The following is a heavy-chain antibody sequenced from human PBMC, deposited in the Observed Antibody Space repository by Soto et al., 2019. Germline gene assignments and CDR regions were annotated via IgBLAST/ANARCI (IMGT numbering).Heavy chain of an antibody. J-gene: IGHJ6*02. CDR3: ARFSGGSYNTYYFYYGMDV. Sequence: ASVKVSCQASGYTFTSYGISWVRQAPGQGLDWMGWISAYNGNTKDAQDLQGRVTMTTDTSTRTAYMELRSLRSDDTAMYYCARFSGGSYNTYYFYYGMDVWGQGTTVTVSS. D-gene: IGHD2-15*01. CDR1: GYTFTSYG. CDR2: ISAYNGNT. V-gene: IGHV1-18*04.